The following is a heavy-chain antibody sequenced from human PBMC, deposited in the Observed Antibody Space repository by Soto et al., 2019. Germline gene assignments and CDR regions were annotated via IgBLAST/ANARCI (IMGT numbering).Heavy chain of an antibody. V-gene: IGHV4-39*01. Sequence: SETLSLTCTVSGASISSGYSYSGWIRQPPGVGLEWIGTISYSESTYYNPSLKSRVTMSVDTSRSQFSLKVTSVSAADTAVYYCARHYPFGSGSYSPYYFDSWGQGTLVTVSS. CDR2: ISYSEST. CDR1: GASISSGYSY. D-gene: IGHD3-10*01. J-gene: IGHJ4*02. CDR3: ARHYPFGSGSYSPYYFDS.